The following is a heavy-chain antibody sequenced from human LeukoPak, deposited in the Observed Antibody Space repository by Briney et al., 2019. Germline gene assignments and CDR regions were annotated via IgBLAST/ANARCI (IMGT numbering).Heavy chain of an antibody. D-gene: IGHD3-10*01. Sequence: ASVKVSCKASGYTFTSYGISWVRQAPGQGLEWMGWISAYNGNTNYAQKLQGRVTMTTDTSTSTAYMELRSLRSDDTAVYYCARVDYYGSGSYCREFDYWGQGTLVTVSS. V-gene: IGHV1-18*01. CDR2: ISAYNGNT. CDR1: GYTFTSYG. CDR3: ARVDYYGSGSYCREFDY. J-gene: IGHJ4*02.